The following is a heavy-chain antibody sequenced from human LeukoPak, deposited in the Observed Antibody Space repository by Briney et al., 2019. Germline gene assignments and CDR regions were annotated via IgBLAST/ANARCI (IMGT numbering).Heavy chain of an antibody. D-gene: IGHD1-26*01. CDR2: IYYSGST. V-gene: IGHV4-30-4*08. CDR1: GGSISSGDYY. Sequence: SQTLSLTCTVSGGSISSGDYYWSWIRQPPGKGLEWIGYIYYSGSTYYNPSLKSRVTISVDTSKNQFSLKLSSVTAADTAVYYCARRSGTYHAFDIWGQGTMVTVSS. CDR3: ARRSGTYHAFDI. J-gene: IGHJ3*02.